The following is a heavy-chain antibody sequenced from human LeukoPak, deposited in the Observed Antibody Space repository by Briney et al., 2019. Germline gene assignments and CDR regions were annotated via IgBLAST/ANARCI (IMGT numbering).Heavy chain of an antibody. V-gene: IGHV4-30-4*08. D-gene: IGHD3-9*01. CDR1: GGSISSGDYY. J-gene: IGHJ4*02. CDR2: IYYSGST. CDR3: ARGTKTGTNY. Sequence: PSETLSLTCTVSGGSISSGDYYWSWIRQPPGKGLEWIGYIYYSGSTHYNPSLKSRVTISVDTSKNQCSLKLSSVTAADTAVYYCARGTKTGTNYWGQGTLVTVSS.